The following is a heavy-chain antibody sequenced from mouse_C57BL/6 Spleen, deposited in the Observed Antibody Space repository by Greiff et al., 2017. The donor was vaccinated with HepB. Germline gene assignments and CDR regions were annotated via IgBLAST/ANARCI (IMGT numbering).Heavy chain of an antibody. V-gene: IGHV1-52*01. J-gene: IGHJ1*03. D-gene: IGHD1-1*01. CDR2: IDPSDSET. CDR1: GYTFTSYW. CDR3: ARGADYYGSSYVNFDV. Sequence: QVQLQQSGAELVRPGSSVKLSCKASGYTFTSYWMHWVKQRPIQGLEWIGNIDPSDSETHYNQKFKDKATLTVDKSSSTAYMQLSSLTSEDSAVYYCARGADYYGSSYVNFDVWGTGTTVTVSS.